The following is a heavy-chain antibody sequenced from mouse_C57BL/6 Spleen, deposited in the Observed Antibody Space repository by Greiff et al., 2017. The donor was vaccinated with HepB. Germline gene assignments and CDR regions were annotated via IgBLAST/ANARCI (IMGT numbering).Heavy chain of an antibody. J-gene: IGHJ2*01. Sequence: VQLKQSGPELVKPGASVKIPCKASGYTFTDYNMDWVKQSHGKSLEWIGDINPNNGGTIYNQKFKGKATLTVDKSSSTAYMELRSLTSEDTAVYYCARITTVVATDYFDYWGQGTTLTVSS. D-gene: IGHD1-1*01. CDR3: ARITTVVATDYFDY. V-gene: IGHV1-18*01. CDR1: GYTFTDYN. CDR2: INPNNGGT.